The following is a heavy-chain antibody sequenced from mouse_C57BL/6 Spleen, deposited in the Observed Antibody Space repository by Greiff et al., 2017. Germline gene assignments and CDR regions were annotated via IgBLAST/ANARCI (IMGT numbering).Heavy chain of an antibody. V-gene: IGHV1-20*01. Sequence: VQLQQSGPELVKPGDSVKISCKASGYSFTGYFMNWVMQSHGKSLEWIGRINPYNGDTFYNQKFKGKATLTVDKSSSTAHMELRSLTSEDSAFYYCARDTTDWFAYWGQGTLVTVSA. CDR1: GYSFTGYF. D-gene: IGHD1-1*01. J-gene: IGHJ3*01. CDR2: INPYNGDT. CDR3: ARDTTDWFAY.